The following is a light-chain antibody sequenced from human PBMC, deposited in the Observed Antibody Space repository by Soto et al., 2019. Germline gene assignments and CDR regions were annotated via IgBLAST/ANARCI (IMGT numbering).Light chain of an antibody. Sequence: EIVLTQSPGTLSLSPGERATLSCRASQTVSSNSLAWYHQKPGQAPRLLIYGASSRATGIPDRFSGSGSGTDFTLTISRLEPEDFAVYYCQLYGSSARTFGHGTKVEIK. J-gene: IGKJ1*01. CDR2: GAS. CDR1: QTVSSNS. CDR3: QLYGSSART. V-gene: IGKV3-20*01.